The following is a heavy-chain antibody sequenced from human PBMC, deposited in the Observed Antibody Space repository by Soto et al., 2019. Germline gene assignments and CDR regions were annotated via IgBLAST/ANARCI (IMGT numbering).Heavy chain of an antibody. D-gene: IGHD3-3*01. CDR2: IYYSGST. CDR1: GGSISSGGYY. V-gene: IGHV4-31*03. J-gene: IGHJ5*02. Sequence: LSLTCTVSGGSISSGGYYWSWIRQHPGKGLEWIGYIYYSGSTYYNPSLKSRVTISVDTSKNQFSLKLSSVTAADTAVYYCARGLGFYDFWSGYYINWFDPRSQGNLVTVSS. CDR3: ARGLGFYDFWSGYYINWFDP.